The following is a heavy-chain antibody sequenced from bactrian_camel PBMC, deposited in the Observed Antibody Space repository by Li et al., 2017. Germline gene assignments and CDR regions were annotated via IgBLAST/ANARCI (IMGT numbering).Heavy chain of an antibody. V-gene: IGHV3S53*01. J-gene: IGHJ4*01. D-gene: IGHD2*01. CDR1: RFIYSYNY. Sequence: QLVESGGGSVQAGGSLRLSCTASRFIYSYNYMGWFRQASGKEREGVAAIDSDGSTSYADSVKGRLTISQDKAKNAMYLQMNSLKAEDTAAYSCAAFGGGDCPISGYEGQGTQVTVS. CDR2: IDSDGST.